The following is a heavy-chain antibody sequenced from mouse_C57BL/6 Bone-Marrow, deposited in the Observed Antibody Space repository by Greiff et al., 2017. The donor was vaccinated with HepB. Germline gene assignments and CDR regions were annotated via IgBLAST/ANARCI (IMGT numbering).Heavy chain of an antibody. V-gene: IGHV5-9*01. CDR2: ISGGGGNT. CDR3: VRHGGYYSNHRFAY. Sequence: EVMLVESGGGLVKPGGSLKLSCAASGFTFSSYTMSWVRQTPEKRLEWVATISGGGGNTYYPDSVKGRFTISRDNAKNTLYLQMSSLRSEDTALYYCVRHGGYYSNHRFAYWGQGTLVTVSA. CDR1: GFTFSSYT. D-gene: IGHD2-5*01. J-gene: IGHJ3*01.